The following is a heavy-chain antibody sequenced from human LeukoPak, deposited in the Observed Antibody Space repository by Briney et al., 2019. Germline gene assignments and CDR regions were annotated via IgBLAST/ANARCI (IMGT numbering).Heavy chain of an antibody. J-gene: IGHJ4*02. Sequence: GGSLRPSCSVSGFTLSTYVMHWVRQASGKGLEYVSAISSNGDNTYYADSVKGRFTISRDNSKNTLYLQMSSLRADDTAVYYCVRGTGYWGQGTLVTVSS. CDR3: VRGTGY. CDR1: GFTLSTYV. V-gene: IGHV3-64D*06. CDR2: ISSNGDNT.